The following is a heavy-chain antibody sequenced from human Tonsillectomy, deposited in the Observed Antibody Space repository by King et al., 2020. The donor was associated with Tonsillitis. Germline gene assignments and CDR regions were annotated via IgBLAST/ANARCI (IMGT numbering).Heavy chain of an antibody. Sequence: LQLQESGPGLVKPSETLSLTCAVSGYSISSGYYWGWIRQPPGKGLVWIGSIYHGGSAYYNPSLKSRVTMSVDTSKNQFSLKLRSVTAADTAVYYGARRWERDLYYFDYWGQGTLVTVSS. V-gene: IGHV4-38-2*01. CDR1: GYSISSGYY. CDR2: IYHGGSA. J-gene: IGHJ4*02. D-gene: IGHD1-26*01. CDR3: ARRWERDLYYFDY.